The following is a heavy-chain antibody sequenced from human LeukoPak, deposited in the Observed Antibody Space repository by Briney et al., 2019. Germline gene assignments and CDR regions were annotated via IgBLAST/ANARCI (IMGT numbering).Heavy chain of an antibody. J-gene: IGHJ4*02. D-gene: IGHD2-2*01. Sequence: MSSETLSLTCTVSGGSISSSSYYWGWIRQPPGKGLEWIGSIYYSGSTYYNPSLKSRVTISVDTSKNQFSLKLSSVTAADTAVYYCAKAPTSSQPDRSWGQGTLVTVSS. CDR3: AKAPTSSQPDRS. CDR1: GGSISSSSYY. CDR2: IYYSGST. V-gene: IGHV4-39*01.